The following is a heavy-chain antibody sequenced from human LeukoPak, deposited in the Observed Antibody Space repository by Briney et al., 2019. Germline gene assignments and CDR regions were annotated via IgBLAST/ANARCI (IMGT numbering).Heavy chain of an antibody. J-gene: IGHJ4*02. CDR1: GFTFSSYS. D-gene: IGHD3-22*01. V-gene: IGHV3-48*04. CDR2: ISSVTSTT. Sequence: PGGSLRLSCAASGFTFSSYSMNWVRQAPGKGLEWVSYISSVTSTTYYTDSVKGRFIISRDNAKNSLYLQMNSLRAEDTAVYYCVRDYYDSSGFYYGGYWGQGTLVTVSS. CDR3: VRDYYDSSGFYYGGY.